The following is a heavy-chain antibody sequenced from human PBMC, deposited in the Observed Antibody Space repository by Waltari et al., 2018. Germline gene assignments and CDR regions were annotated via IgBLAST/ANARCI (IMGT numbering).Heavy chain of an antibody. D-gene: IGHD6-19*01. V-gene: IGHV3-74*01. CDR3: ARDLAGRDDS. CDR2: SNEDGKTT. CDR1: GFTFSKYW. J-gene: IGHJ5*01. Sequence: EVQLVESGGGLVQPGGSLRLSCAVSGFTFSKYWMHWVRQAPGKGLVWVARSNEDGKTTTYADSVKGRFTISRDNDKNTMYLQMKSLRPEDTAVYFCARDLAGRDDSWGQGTLVTVSS.